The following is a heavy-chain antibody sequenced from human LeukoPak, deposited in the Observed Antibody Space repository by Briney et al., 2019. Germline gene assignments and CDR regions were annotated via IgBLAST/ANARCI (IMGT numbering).Heavy chain of an antibody. CDR2: ISNSASST. V-gene: IGHV3-23*01. D-gene: IGHD6-19*01. CDR3: TKDGAGTYYGMDV. J-gene: IGHJ6*02. Sequence: GGSLRLSCAASGFTFSSYAMTWVRQAPRKGLEWVSAISNSASSTYYADSVKGRFTISRDNSKNTLYLQMSSLRAEDTAVYYCTKDGAGTYYGMDVWGQGTTVTVSS. CDR1: GFTFSSYA.